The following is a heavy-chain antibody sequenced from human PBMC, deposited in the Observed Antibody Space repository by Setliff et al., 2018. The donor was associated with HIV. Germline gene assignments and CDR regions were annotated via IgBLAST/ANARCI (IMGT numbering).Heavy chain of an antibody. V-gene: IGHV4-59*01. CDR3: ARLLPVATGHYYMDV. CDR1: GGSISSYY. Sequence: SETLSLTCTVSGGSISSYYWSWIRQPPGKGLEWIGHIYTSGSTNYNPSLKSRVTISIDTSKNQFSLKLSSVTAADTAVYYCARLLPVATGHYYMDVWGKGTTVTVSS. D-gene: IGHD2-8*02. CDR2: IYTSGST. J-gene: IGHJ6*03.